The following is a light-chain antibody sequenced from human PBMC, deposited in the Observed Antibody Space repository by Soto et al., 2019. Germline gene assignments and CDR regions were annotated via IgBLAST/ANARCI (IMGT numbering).Light chain of an antibody. CDR2: DAS. V-gene: IGKV3-11*01. CDR3: QQRSNWPPLT. CDR1: QSVSSY. Sequence: EMVLTQSAATRSLSPGERATLSCRSSQSVSSYLAWYQQKPGQAPRLLIYDASNRATGIPARFSGSGSGTDFTLTISSLEPEDFAVYYCQQRSNWPPLTFGGGTKVDI. J-gene: IGKJ4*01.